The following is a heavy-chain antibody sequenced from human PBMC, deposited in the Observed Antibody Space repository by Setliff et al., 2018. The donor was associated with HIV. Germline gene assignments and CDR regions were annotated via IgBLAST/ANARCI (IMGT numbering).Heavy chain of an antibody. J-gene: IGHJ4*02. CDR2: IIPIFSTS. CDR3: TRGRGIIGALVY. D-gene: IGHD2-21*01. CDR1: GGTFSSYG. Sequence: GASVKVSCKASGGTFSSYGVNWVRQAPGQGLEWMGGIIPIFSTSNYAQRFQGRVTITADESTSTAYMELYNLRSEDTAMYYCTRGRGIIGALVYWGQGTLVTVSS. V-gene: IGHV1-69*13.